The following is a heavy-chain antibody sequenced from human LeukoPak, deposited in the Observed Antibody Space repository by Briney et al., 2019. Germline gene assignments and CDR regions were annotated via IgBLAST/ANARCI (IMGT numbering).Heavy chain of an antibody. J-gene: IGHJ6*02. Sequence: PSGTLSLTCTVSGVSISSSSYYWGWIRQPPGKGLEWIGSIYYSGSTYYNPSLKSRVTISVDTSKNQFSLKLSSVTAADTAVYYCATSYGDYLYYYYGMDVWGQGTTVTVSS. D-gene: IGHD4-17*01. CDR3: ATSYGDYLYYYYGMDV. CDR1: GVSISSSSYY. CDR2: IYYSGST. V-gene: IGHV4-39*01.